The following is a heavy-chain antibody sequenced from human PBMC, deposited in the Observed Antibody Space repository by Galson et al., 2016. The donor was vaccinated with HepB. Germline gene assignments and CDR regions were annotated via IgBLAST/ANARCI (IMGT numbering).Heavy chain of an antibody. J-gene: IGHJ5*02. Sequence: ETLSLTCTVSGGSISSSSYYWGWIRQPPGKGLEWIGSIYYSGSTYYNPSLQSRVTLSVDTSKNQFSLKLSSVAAADTAVYYCTRARPVYDILPGYHPNSFDPWGQGTLVTVSS. CDR3: TRARPVYDILPGYHPNSFDP. D-gene: IGHD3-9*01. CDR1: GGSISSSSYY. CDR2: IYYSGST. V-gene: IGHV4-39*01.